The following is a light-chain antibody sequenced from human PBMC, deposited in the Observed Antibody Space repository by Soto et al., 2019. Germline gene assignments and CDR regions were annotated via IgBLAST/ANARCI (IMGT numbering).Light chain of an antibody. J-gene: IGKJ5*01. CDR2: GAS. CDR1: QSVTTN. Sequence: EVVMTQSPATLSVSPGERATLSCRASQSVTTNMAWYQQKPGQAPRLLIYGASTRATGIPARFSGSGSGTDFTLTISSLQSEDFAVYYCQQYSNWPQITFGQGTRLEI. CDR3: QQYSNWPQIT. V-gene: IGKV3-15*01.